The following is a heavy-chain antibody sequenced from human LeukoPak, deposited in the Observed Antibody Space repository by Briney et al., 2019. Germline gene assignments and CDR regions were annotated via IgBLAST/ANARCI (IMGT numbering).Heavy chain of an antibody. CDR1: GGTFSSYA. J-gene: IGHJ4*02. D-gene: IGHD2-2*02. CDR3: ASDLVGYCSSTSCYTVDS. CDR2: ISAYNGNT. V-gene: IGHV1-18*01. Sequence: ASVKVSCKASGGTFSSYAISWVRKPPGQVLAWMGWISAYNGNTNYSQKLQGRVTMTTDTSTSTAYMELRSLRSDDTAVYYCASDLVGYCSSTSCYTVDSWGQGTLVTVSS.